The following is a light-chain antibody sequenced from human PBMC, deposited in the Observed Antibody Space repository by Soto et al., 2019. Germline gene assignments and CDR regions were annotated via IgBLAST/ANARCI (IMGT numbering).Light chain of an antibody. V-gene: IGLV2-8*01. CDR2: EVT. J-gene: IGLJ1*01. CDR1: SSDVGAYDH. CDR3: SSDAGNYNYV. Sequence: QSALTQPPSASGSPGQSVTIPCTGTSSDVGAYDHVSWYQQHPGKAPKLIIYEVTKRPAGVPDRFSGSKSGNTASLTVSGLQAEDGADYYCSSDAGNYNYVFGTGTKVTVL.